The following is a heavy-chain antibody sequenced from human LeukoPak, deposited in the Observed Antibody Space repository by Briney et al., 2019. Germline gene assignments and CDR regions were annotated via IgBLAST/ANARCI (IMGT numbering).Heavy chain of an antibody. CDR3: AKDPLGYCSGGSCYRGYFQH. J-gene: IGHJ1*01. Sequence: PGGSLKLSCVASGFTFTNYGMHWVRQTPRKGLEWVAFIRFDESYKDYADSVKGRFTISRDSSKNTLYLQMNSLRTVDTALYYCAKDPLGYCSGGSCYRGYFQHWGQGTLVTVSS. CDR2: IRFDESYK. CDR1: GFTFTNYG. D-gene: IGHD2-15*01. V-gene: IGHV3-30*02.